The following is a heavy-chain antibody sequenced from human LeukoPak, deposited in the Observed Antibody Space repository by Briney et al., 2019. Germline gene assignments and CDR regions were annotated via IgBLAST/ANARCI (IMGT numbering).Heavy chain of an antibody. Sequence: GGSLRLSCAASGFTFDDYAMHWVRQAPGKGREWVSGISWNSGNRDYADSVKGRFTISRDNAKSSLYLQMNSLRVEDMALYYCAKGGLKRESYYYYTDVWGKGTTVTVSS. CDR1: GFTFDDYA. V-gene: IGHV3-9*03. J-gene: IGHJ6*03. CDR3: AKGGLKRESYYYYTDV. CDR2: ISWNSGNR. D-gene: IGHD2-8*01.